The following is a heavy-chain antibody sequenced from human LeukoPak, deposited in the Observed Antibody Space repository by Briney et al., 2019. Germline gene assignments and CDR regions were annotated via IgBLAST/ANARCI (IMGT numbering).Heavy chain of an antibody. V-gene: IGHV3-30*02. CDR2: IRYDGSNK. J-gene: IGHJ4*02. Sequence: GGSLRLSCAASGFTFSSYGMHWVRQAPGKGLEWVAFIRYDGSNKYYADSVKGRFTISRDNSKNTLYLQMNSLRAEDTAVYYCANGGGDGYNWLYWGQGTLVTVSS. CDR3: ANGGGDGYNWLY. D-gene: IGHD5-24*01. CDR1: GFTFSSYG.